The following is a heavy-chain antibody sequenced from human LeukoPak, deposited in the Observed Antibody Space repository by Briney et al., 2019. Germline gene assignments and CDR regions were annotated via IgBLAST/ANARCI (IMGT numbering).Heavy chain of an antibody. D-gene: IGHD3-9*01. CDR1: GGSVSSGGYY. CDR3: AYYDILTGQDY. CDR2: IYYSGST. V-gene: IGHV4-31*11. Sequence: SQTLSLTCAGAGGSVSSGGYYWSWIRQHPGKGLEWIGYIYYSGSTYYNPSLKSRVTISVDTSKNQFSLKLSSVTAADTAVYYCAYYDILTGQDYWGQGTLVTVSS. J-gene: IGHJ4*02.